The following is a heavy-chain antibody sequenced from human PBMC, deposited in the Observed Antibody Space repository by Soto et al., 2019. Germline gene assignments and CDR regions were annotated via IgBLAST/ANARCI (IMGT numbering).Heavy chain of an antibody. Sequence: PGGSLTLACAASGFTFKSYSRSWVRQAPGKGLEWVSAISGSGGSTYYADSVKGRFTISRDNSKNTLYLQMNSLRAEDTAVYYCAKEADGGHFDYWGQGTLVTVSS. CDR2: ISGSGGST. V-gene: IGHV3-23*01. CDR3: AKEADGGHFDY. CDR1: GFTFKSYS. D-gene: IGHD2-15*01. J-gene: IGHJ4*02.